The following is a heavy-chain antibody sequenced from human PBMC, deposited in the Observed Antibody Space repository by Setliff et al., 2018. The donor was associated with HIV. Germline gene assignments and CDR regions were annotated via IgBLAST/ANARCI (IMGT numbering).Heavy chain of an antibody. D-gene: IGHD5-12*01. J-gene: IGHJ4*02. V-gene: IGHV1-3*01. Sequence: ASVKVSCKASGYTFTNYAMHWVRQAPGQRLEWMGWINAGNGDTKYSQKFQGRVTFTWDTSASTAYMELSSLRSEDTAVYYCVREPTKDGYNSGYWGQGTLVTVSS. CDR2: INAGNGDT. CDR1: GYTFTNYA. CDR3: VREPTKDGYNSGY.